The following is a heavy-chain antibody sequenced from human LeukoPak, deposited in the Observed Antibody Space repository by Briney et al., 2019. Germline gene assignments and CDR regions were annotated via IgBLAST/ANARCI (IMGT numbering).Heavy chain of an antibody. CDR2: ISSSGSTI. J-gene: IGHJ4*02. V-gene: IGHV3-48*04. CDR3: ASKLGYCSGGSCRAGRYFDY. Sequence: PGGSLRLSCAASGFTFSSYSMNWVRQAPGKGLEWVSYISSSGSTIYYADSVKGRFTISRDNAKNSLYLQMNSLRAEDTAVYYCASKLGYCSGGSCRAGRYFDYWGQGTLVTVSS. CDR1: GFTFSSYS. D-gene: IGHD2-15*01.